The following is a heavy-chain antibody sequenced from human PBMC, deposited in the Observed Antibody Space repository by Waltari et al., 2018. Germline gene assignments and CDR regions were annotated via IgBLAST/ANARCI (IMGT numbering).Heavy chain of an antibody. J-gene: IGHJ4*02. Sequence: QVQLVQYGAEVKKPGASVQVSCKASGYTFTGYYMHWVRKAPGQWLEWMGWINPNSGGTNYAQKFQGRVTMTRDTSISTAYMELSRLRSDDTAVYYCARAGVVPAAPSDYWGQGTLVTVSS. D-gene: IGHD2-2*01. V-gene: IGHV1-2*02. CDR3: ARAGVVPAAPSDY. CDR1: GYTFTGYY. CDR2: INPNSGGT.